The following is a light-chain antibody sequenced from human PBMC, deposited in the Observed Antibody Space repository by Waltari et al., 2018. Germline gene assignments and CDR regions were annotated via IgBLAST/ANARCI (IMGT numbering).Light chain of an antibody. Sequence: SYELTQPPSVSVSPGQTAKITCSGYDLSPQYTTWYHQKPDLAPLLLIYKDTERPSGIHERFSGSSSVTTVTLTISGVQAEDEADYFGQSADSSGAFFVFGGGTRLTVL. CDR3: QSADSSGAFFV. CDR1: DLSPQY. J-gene: IGLJ2*01. V-gene: IGLV3-25*03. CDR2: KDT.